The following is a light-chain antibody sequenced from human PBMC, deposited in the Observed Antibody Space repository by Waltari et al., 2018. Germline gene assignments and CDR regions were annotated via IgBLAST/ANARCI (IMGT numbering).Light chain of an antibody. CDR2: GAS. V-gene: IGKV3-15*01. J-gene: IGKJ2*01. CDR3: QQYNNWPQT. Sequence: EIVMTQSPATLSVSPGERPSLSCRASQSVSSNLAWYQQKPGQAPRLLIYGASARATGIPARFSGSGYGTEFTLTISSLQSEDFAVDYCQQYNNWPQTFGQGTKLEIK. CDR1: QSVSSN.